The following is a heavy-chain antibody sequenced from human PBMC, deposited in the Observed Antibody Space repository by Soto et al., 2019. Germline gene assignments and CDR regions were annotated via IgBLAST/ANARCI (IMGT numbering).Heavy chain of an antibody. V-gene: IGHV3-48*03. J-gene: IGHJ4*02. CDR3: AREEYYYGSGSFDY. CDR1: GFTFSSYE. D-gene: IGHD3-10*01. CDR2: ISSSGSTI. Sequence: PGGSLILSCAASGFTFSSYEMNWVRQAPGKGLEWVSYISSSGSTIYYADSVKGRFTISRDNAENSLYLQMNSLRAEDTAVYYCAREEYYYGSGSFDYWGQGTLVTVSS.